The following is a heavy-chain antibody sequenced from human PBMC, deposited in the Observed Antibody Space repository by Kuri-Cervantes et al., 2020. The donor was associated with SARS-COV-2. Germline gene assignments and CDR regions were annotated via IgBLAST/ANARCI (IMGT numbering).Heavy chain of an antibody. V-gene: IGHV3-21*01. CDR3: ARGSSSTYFDY. Sequence: GESLKISCAASGFTFSSYAMHWVRQAPGKGLEWVSSISSSSSSYIYYADSVKGRFTISRDNAKNSLYLQMSSLRAEDTAVYYCARGSSSTYFDYWGQGTLVTVSS. CDR1: GFTFSSYA. D-gene: IGHD6-6*01. CDR2: ISSSSSSYI. J-gene: IGHJ4*02.